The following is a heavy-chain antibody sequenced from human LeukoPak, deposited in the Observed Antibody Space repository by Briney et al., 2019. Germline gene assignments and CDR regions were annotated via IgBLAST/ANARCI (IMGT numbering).Heavy chain of an antibody. D-gene: IGHD3-16*01. Sequence: SETLSLTCTVSGASISSGDFYWSWIRQHPGEGLEWIGYIYYSGSTYYNPSLKSRVTISVDTSKNQFSLKVKSVTAADTAVYYCAGPWGGAFDIWGQGTMVTVSS. J-gene: IGHJ3*02. CDR1: GASISSGDFY. CDR3: AGPWGGAFDI. CDR2: IYYSGST. V-gene: IGHV4-31*03.